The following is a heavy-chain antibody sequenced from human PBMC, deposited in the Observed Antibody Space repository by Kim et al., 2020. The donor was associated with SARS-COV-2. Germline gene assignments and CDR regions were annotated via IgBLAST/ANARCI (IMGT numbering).Heavy chain of an antibody. J-gene: IGHJ4*02. D-gene: IGHD3-9*01. CDR3: ARVDYDILTGPGGFDY. CDR2: ISSSSSYI. Sequence: GGSLRLSCAASGFTFSSYSMNWVRQAPGKGLEWVSSISSSSSYIYYADSVKGRFTISRDNAKNSLYLQMNSLRAEDTAVYYCARVDYDILTGPGGFDYWGQGTLVTVSS. CDR1: GFTFSSYS. V-gene: IGHV3-21*01.